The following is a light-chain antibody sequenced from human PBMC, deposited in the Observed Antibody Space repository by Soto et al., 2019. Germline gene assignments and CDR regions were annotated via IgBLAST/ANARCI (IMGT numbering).Light chain of an antibody. CDR3: QQYNSYWT. CDR1: QSISSL. Sequence: DIQMTQSPSALSAYVGDRVTITCRASQSISSLLAWYQQKPGKAPKLLIYDASSLQSGVPSRFSGSGSGTEFTLNISSLQPDDFAIYYCQQYNSYWTFGQGTKVEIK. V-gene: IGKV1-5*01. CDR2: DAS. J-gene: IGKJ1*01.